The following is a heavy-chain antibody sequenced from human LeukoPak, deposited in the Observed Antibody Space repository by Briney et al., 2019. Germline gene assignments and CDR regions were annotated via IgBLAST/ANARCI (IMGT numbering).Heavy chain of an antibody. J-gene: IGHJ5*02. CDR3: ASRGAYGDYGRNWFDP. D-gene: IGHD4-17*01. Sequence: ASVKVSCKASGGTFSSYAISWVRQAPGQGLEWMGGIIPIFGTANYAQKFQGRVTITADESTSIAYMELSSLRSEDTAVYYCASRGAYGDYGRNWFDPWGQGTLVTVSS. V-gene: IGHV1-69*13. CDR1: GGTFSSYA. CDR2: IIPIFGTA.